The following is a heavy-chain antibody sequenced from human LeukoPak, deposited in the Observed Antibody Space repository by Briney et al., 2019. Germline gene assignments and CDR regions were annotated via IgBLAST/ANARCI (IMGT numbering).Heavy chain of an antibody. V-gene: IGHV4-34*01. D-gene: IGHD5-18*01. J-gene: IGHJ4*02. CDR1: GGSFSGYY. CDR2: INHSGST. CDR3: ARARGYIGY. Sequence: SETLSLTCAVYGGSFSGYYWSWVRQPPGKGLEWIGEINHSGSTNYNPSLKSRVTISVDTSKNQFSLKLSSVTAADTAVYYCARARGYIGYWGQGTLVTVSS.